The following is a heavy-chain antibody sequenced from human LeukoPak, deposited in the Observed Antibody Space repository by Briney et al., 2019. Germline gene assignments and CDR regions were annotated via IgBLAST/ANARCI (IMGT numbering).Heavy chain of an antibody. CDR3: TRDRVYYYGSGSYYNAELDY. Sequence: GGSLRLSCTASGFTFGDYAMSWVRQAPGKGLEWVGFIRSKAYGGTIEYAASVKGRFTISRDDSKSIAYLQMNSPKTEDTAVYYCTRDRVYYYGSGSYYNAELDYWGQGTLVTVSS. D-gene: IGHD3-10*01. CDR1: GFTFGDYA. V-gene: IGHV3-49*04. CDR2: IRSKAYGGTI. J-gene: IGHJ4*02.